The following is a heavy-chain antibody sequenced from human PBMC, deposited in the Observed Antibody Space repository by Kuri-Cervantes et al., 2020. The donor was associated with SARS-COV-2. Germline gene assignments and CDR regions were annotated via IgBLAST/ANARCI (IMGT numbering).Heavy chain of an antibody. CDR3: ARHILPLLLRSNYYYDSSGYPPAYFDY. V-gene: IGHV4-38-2*02. Sequence: SETLSLTCTVSGYSISSGYYWGWIRQPPGKGLEWIGGIYYSGSTYYNPSLKSRVTISVDTSKNQFSLKLSSVTAADTAVYYCARHILPLLLRSNYYYDSSGYPPAYFDYWGQGTLVTVSS. D-gene: IGHD3-22*01. CDR2: IYYSGST. J-gene: IGHJ4*02. CDR1: GYSISSGYY.